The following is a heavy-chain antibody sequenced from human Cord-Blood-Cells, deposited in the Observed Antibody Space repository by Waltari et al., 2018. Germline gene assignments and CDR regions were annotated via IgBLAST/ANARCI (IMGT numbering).Heavy chain of an antibody. D-gene: IGHD6-13*01. Sequence: QVQLVLSGAEVKKPGASVKVSCKASGYTFTSYAMHWVRQAPGQRLEWMGWINAGNGNTKYSQKFQVRVTITRDTSASTAYMELSSLRSEDTAVYYCARVSSSWYFDYWGQGTLVTVSS. J-gene: IGHJ4*02. CDR1: GYTFTSYA. CDR3: ARVSSSWYFDY. CDR2: INAGNGNT. V-gene: IGHV1-3*01.